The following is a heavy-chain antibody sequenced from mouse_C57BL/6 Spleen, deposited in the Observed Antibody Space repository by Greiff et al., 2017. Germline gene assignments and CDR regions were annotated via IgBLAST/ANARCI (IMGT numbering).Heavy chain of an antibody. CDR2: INPSSGYT. V-gene: IGHV1-7*01. J-gene: IGHJ2*01. CDR3: ARSEVVERDYFDY. CDR1: GYTFTSYW. D-gene: IGHD1-1*02. Sequence: QVQLKESGAELAKPGASVKLSCKASGYTFTSYWMHWVKQRPGQGLEWIGYINPSSGYTKYNQKFKDKATLTADKSSSTAYMQLSSLTYEDSAVYYCARSEVVERDYFDYSGQGATLTVSS.